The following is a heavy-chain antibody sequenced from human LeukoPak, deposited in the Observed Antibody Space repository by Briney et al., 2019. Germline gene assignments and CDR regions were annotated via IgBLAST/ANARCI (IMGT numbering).Heavy chain of an antibody. Sequence: GGSLRLSCVDSGFTFTNAWMSWVSQAPGKGLEWIGRIKSKTGGETTNYAEPVRGRFTISRDDSKSAVYLQMNSLKIEDTAVYYCTTDLGTYYHGSQRLIPIDYWGQGTLVTVSS. D-gene: IGHD3-10*01. CDR2: IKSKTGGETT. V-gene: IGHV3-15*01. J-gene: IGHJ4*02. CDR1: GFTFTNAW. CDR3: TTDLGTYYHGSQRLIPIDY.